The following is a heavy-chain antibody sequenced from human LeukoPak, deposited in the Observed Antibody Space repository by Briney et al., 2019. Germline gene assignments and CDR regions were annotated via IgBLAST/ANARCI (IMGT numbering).Heavy chain of an antibody. CDR3: AREHYQYNWNPRGDAFDI. CDR2: ISYDGSNK. Sequence: PGRSLRLSCAASGFTFSSYGMHWVSQAPGKGLEWVAVISYDGSNKYYADYVKGRFTISRANSKNALYLQMSSLRPEDTAVYYCAREHYQYNWNPRGDAFDIWGQGKMVTVSS. CDR1: GFTFSSYG. D-gene: IGHD1-20*01. V-gene: IGHV3-30*03. J-gene: IGHJ3*02.